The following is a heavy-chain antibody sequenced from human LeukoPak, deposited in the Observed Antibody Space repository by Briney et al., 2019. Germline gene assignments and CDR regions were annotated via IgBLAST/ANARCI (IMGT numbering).Heavy chain of an antibody. CDR3: ARGKVYCSGGSRFWQNDYYYYMDV. CDR2: INHSGST. D-gene: IGHD2-15*01. V-gene: IGHV4-34*01. Sequence: PSETLSLTCAVYGGSFSGYYWSWIRQPPGKGLEWIGEINHSGSTNYNPSLKSRVTISVDTSKNQFSLKLSSVTAADTAVYYCARGKVYCSGGSRFWQNDYYYYMDVWGKGTTVTVSS. CDR1: GGSFSGYY. J-gene: IGHJ6*03.